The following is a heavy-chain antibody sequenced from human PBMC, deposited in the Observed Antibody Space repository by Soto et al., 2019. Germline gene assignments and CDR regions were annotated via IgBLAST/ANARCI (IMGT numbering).Heavy chain of an antibody. CDR3: AKEIGDALLYYFDY. CDR1: GFTFDDYA. J-gene: IGHJ4*02. V-gene: IGHV3-9*01. D-gene: IGHD2-15*01. Sequence: EVQLVESGGGVVQPGRSLRLSCAASGFTFDDYAMHWVRQAPGKGLEWVSGISWNSGSIGYADSVKGRFTISRDNAKNSLYLQMNSLRAEDTALYYCAKEIGDALLYYFDYWGQGTLVTVSS. CDR2: ISWNSGSI.